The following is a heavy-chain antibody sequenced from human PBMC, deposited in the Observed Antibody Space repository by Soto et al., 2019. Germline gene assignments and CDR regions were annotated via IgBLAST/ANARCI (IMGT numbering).Heavy chain of an antibody. CDR2: ISSSSSTI. CDR3: AKDEYYYSRSGYYIFDS. V-gene: IGHV3-48*01. D-gene: IGHD3-22*01. Sequence: GSLRLSCAASGFTFSSYSMNWVRQAPGKGLEWVSYISSSSSTIYYADSVKGRFTISRDNSKKTLYLQMNSLRPEDTALYYCAKDEYYYSRSGYYIFDSWGQGTLVTVSS. J-gene: IGHJ4*02. CDR1: GFTFSSYS.